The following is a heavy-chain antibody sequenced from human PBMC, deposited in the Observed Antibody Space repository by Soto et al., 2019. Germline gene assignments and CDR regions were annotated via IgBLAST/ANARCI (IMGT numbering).Heavy chain of an antibody. CDR3: ARESITMIVVVIHDAFDI. Sequence: SVKVSCKASGGTFSSYAISWVRQAPGQGLEWMGGIIPIFGTANYAQKFQGRVTITADESTSTAYMELSSLRSEDTAVYYCARESITMIVVVIHDAFDIWGQGTMVTVSS. D-gene: IGHD3-22*01. CDR2: IIPIFGTA. J-gene: IGHJ3*02. V-gene: IGHV1-69*13. CDR1: GGTFSSYA.